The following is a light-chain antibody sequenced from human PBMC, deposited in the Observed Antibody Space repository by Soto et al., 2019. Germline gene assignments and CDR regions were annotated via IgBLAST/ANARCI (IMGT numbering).Light chain of an antibody. CDR1: QSVGRS. Sequence: EIVLTQSPGTLSVSPGERATXSCMASQSVGRSLAWYQQKPGQAPRLLISDASNRATGIPARFSGSGSGTDFTLTISSLEPEDFAVYYCQQYGSSPTTFGHGTKVDI. CDR3: QQYGSSPTT. CDR2: DAS. J-gene: IGKJ1*01. V-gene: IGKV3-20*01.